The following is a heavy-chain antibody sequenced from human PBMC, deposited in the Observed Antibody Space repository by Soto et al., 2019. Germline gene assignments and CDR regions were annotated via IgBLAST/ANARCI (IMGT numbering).Heavy chain of an antibody. V-gene: IGHV4-4*02. D-gene: IGHD3-10*02. CDR2: MWPSGGT. CDR3: ARCLHCSKGGRFDP. Sequence: PSETLSLTCAVSGVSIGSPNWWTWVRQAPGKGLEWIGEMWPSGGTTYNPSLRNRVTISVDNSKNHLSLTLTSVTAADSAIYYCARCLHCSKGGRFDPWGQGALVTSPQ. J-gene: IGHJ5*02. CDR1: GVSIGSPNW.